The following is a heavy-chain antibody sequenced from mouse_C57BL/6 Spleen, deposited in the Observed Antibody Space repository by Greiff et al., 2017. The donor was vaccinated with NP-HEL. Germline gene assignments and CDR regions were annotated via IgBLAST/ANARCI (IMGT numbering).Heavy chain of an antibody. D-gene: IGHD2-5*01. CDR3: ARSKSNYWAMDY. J-gene: IGHJ4*01. V-gene: IGHV1-7*01. CDR2: INPSSGYT. CDR1: GYTFTSYW. Sequence: QVHVKQSGAELAKPGASVKLSCKASGYTFTSYWMHWVKQRPGQGLEWIGYINPSSGYTKYNQKFKDKATLTADKSSSTAYMQLSSLTYEDSAVYYCARSKSNYWAMDYWGQGTSVTVSS.